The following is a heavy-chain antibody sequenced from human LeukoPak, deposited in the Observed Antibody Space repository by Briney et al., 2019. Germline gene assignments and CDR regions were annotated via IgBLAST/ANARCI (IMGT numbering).Heavy chain of an antibody. J-gene: IGHJ4*02. D-gene: IGHD2-15*01. V-gene: IGHV1-18*01. CDR1: GYTFTSYG. Sequence: ASVKVSCKASGYTFTSYGISWVRQAPGQGLEWMGWISAYNGNTNYAQKLQGGVTMTTDTSTSTAYMELRSLRSDDTAVYYCARSGGYCSGGSCYSEYYFDYWGQGTLVTVSS. CDR3: ARSGGYCSGGSCYSEYYFDY. CDR2: ISAYNGNT.